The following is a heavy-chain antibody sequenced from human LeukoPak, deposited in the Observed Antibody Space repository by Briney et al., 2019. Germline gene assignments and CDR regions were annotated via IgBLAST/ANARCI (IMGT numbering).Heavy chain of an antibody. J-gene: IGHJ4*02. Sequence: ASETLSLTCTVSGGSISSGDYYWSWIRQPPGKGLEWIGYIYYSGTTYYNPSLKSRVTISVDTSKNQFSLKLTSVTAADTAVYFCARGPYGSGSYYWGQGTLVTVSS. CDR2: IYYSGTT. CDR3: ARGPYGSGSYY. CDR1: GGSISSGDYY. D-gene: IGHD3-10*01. V-gene: IGHV4-30-4*01.